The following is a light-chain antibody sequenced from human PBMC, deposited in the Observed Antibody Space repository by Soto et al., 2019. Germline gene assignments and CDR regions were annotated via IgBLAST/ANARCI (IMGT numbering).Light chain of an antibody. J-gene: IGKJ3*01. CDR3: LQESSYTFT. V-gene: IGKV1-6*01. CDR1: QGIRND. Sequence: QMHQSLLPVSASAGDSIRITWRASQGIRNDLVWYPKKPGKAPKLLIFDASTLQSGVPSRFRGNRSGPDFNLTISRLQTEECATYDCLQESSYTFTGCPGT. CDR2: DAS.